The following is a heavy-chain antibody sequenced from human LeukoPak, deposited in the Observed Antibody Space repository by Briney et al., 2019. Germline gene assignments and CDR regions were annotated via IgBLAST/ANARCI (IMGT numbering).Heavy chain of an antibody. CDR2: INSDGSST. V-gene: IGHV3-74*01. CDR3: ARGGYSRYYYGMDV. J-gene: IGHJ6*02. D-gene: IGHD6-13*01. Sequence: GGSLRLSCAASGFTFSSYWMHWVRQAPGKGLVWVSRINSDGSSTSYADSVKGRFTISRDNAKNTLYLQMNSLRAEDTAVYHCARGGYSRYYYGMDVWGQGTTVTVSS. CDR1: GFTFSSYW.